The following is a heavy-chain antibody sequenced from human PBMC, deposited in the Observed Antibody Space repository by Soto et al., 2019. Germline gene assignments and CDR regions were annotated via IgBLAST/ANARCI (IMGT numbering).Heavy chain of an antibody. D-gene: IGHD3-3*01. J-gene: IGHJ6*02. CDR2: IRDKVNKYAT. V-gene: IGHV3-73*02. CDR3: GYDFWSGYYSVGQTSGMDV. CDR1: GFTFSGSA. Sequence: EVQLVESGGGLVQPGGSLKLSCAASGFTFSGSAIHRVRQASGKGLEWVGRIRDKVNKYATAYAASVTGRFTISRDDSKNMAYLQMNSLKTDDTAVYYCGYDFWSGYYSVGQTSGMDVWGQGTTVTVSS.